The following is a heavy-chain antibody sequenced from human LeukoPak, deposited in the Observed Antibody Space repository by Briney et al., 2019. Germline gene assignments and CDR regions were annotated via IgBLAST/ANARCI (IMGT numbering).Heavy chain of an antibody. V-gene: IGHV4-34*01. J-gene: IGHJ4*02. D-gene: IGHD5-24*01. CDR3: ARGEGARDGYNYEGPFYFDY. CDR2: INHSGST. Sequence: SETLSLTCAVYGGSFSDYYWSWIRQPPGKGLEWIGKINHSGSTNYNPSLKSRVTISVDTSKNQLSLKVSAVTAADTAVYYCARGEGARDGYNYEGPFYFDYWGQGTLVTVSS. CDR1: GGSFSDYY.